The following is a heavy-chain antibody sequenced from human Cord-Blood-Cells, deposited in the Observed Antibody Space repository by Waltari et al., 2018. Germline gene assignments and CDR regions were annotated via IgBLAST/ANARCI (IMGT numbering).Heavy chain of an antibody. V-gene: IGHV1-69*01. D-gene: IGHD1-20*01. J-gene: IGHJ3*02. CDR2: IIPILGTA. CDR1: GGTFSSYA. Sequence: QVQLVQSGAAVKKPGSSVKVSCKASGGTFSSYAISWVRPVPGQGLEWMGGIIPILGTANYAQKFQGRVTITADESTSTAYMELSSLRSEDTAVYYCASPLPNWNDGFDIWGQGTMVTVSS. CDR3: ASPLPNWNDGFDI.